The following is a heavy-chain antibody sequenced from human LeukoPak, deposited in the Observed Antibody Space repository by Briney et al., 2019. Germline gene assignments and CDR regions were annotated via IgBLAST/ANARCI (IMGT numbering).Heavy chain of an antibody. D-gene: IGHD2-21*01. CDR1: GGSINSGSYF. J-gene: IGHJ5*01. CDR2: IYTTGRT. V-gene: IGHV4-61*02. Sequence: SETLSLTCTVSGGSINSGSYFWTWPRQPAGQPAGKGLEWSGRIYTTGRTSYNPSIGSRVTISADMSKNQFSLHLTAVTAADTAVYFCARAYYWVDSWGQGTLVTVSS. CDR3: ARAYYWVDS.